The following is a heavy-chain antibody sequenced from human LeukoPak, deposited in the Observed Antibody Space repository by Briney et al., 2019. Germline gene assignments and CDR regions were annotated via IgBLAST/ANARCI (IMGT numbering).Heavy chain of an antibody. CDR3: TRDYPLDY. D-gene: IGHD3-16*02. CDR1: GFTFSSYG. CDR2: ISSSGGNT. V-gene: IGHV3-23*01. J-gene: IGHJ4*02. Sequence: PGGSLRLSCAASGFTFSSYGMSWVRQAPGKGLEWVSAISSSGGNTYYADSVKGRFTISRDNAKNTLYLQMNSLRADDTAVYYCTRDYPLDYWGQGTLVTVSS.